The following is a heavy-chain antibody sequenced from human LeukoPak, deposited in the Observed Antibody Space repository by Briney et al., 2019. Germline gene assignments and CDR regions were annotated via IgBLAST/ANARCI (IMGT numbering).Heavy chain of an antibody. CDR1: GFTFSSYG. D-gene: IGHD2-15*01. CDR3: AKDRRRYCSGGSCYGPKDY. J-gene: IGHJ4*02. Sequence: GGSLRLSCAASGFTFSSYGMNWVRQAPGKGLEXXXXXXYDGSNKNYAESVKGRFTISSDNSKNTLFLQMNSLRAEDTAVYYCAKDRRRYCSGGSCYGPKDYWGQGTLVTVSS. V-gene: IGHV3-30*18. CDR2: XXYDGSNK.